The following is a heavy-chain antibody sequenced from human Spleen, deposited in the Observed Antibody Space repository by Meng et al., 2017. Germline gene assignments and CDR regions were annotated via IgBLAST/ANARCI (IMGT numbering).Heavy chain of an antibody. CDR1: GYTFSNYW. Sequence: GGSLRLSCKGSGYTFSNYWIGWVRQMPGKGLEWMGMIHPRDSDTGYSPSFRGQVTISVDKSINTAYLQWRSLKASDTAMYYCARRWYYDSSGYSYYLDYWGQG. CDR3: ARRWYYDSSGYSYYLDY. CDR2: IHPRDSDT. D-gene: IGHD3-22*01. J-gene: IGHJ4*02. V-gene: IGHV5-51*01.